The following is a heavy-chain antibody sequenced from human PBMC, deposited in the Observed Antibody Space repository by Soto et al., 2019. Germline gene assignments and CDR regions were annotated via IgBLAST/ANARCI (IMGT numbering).Heavy chain of an antibody. CDR1: GYTFTSYG. D-gene: IGHD3-22*01. CDR2: ISAYNGNT. Sequence: ASVKVSCKASGYTFTSYGISWVRQAPGQGLEWMGWISAYNGNTNYAQKLQGRVTMTTDTSTSTAYMELRSLRSDDTAVYYCARVRQYYYDSRGYYYALPGDAFDIWGQGTMVTVSS. V-gene: IGHV1-18*01. J-gene: IGHJ3*02. CDR3: ARVRQYYYDSRGYYYALPGDAFDI.